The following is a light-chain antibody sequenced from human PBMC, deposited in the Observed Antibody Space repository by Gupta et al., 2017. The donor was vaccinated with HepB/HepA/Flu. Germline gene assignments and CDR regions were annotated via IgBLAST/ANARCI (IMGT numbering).Light chain of an antibody. J-gene: IGKJ5*01. Sequence: DIQMTQSPSTLSASVGDRVTISCRASQIINSWLAWYQQKPGKAPKLLIYKTSTLESGVPSRFSGSGSGTEFTLTISSLQTDDFATYYCQQYNTYSFGQGTRLEIK. CDR2: KTS. CDR1: QIINSW. CDR3: QQYNTYS. V-gene: IGKV1-5*03.